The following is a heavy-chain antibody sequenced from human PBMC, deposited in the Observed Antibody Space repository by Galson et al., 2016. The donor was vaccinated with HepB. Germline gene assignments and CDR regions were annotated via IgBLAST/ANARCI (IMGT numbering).Heavy chain of an antibody. CDR1: GGSVGSRFYY. Sequence: SETLSLTCAVSGGSVGSRFYYWAWVRQPPGKGLEWIGSINYSGTTYYNPSLKSRVTISVDTSKNQFSLKLNSVTAADTAVYYCARLREVSTISFYFDYWGQGTLVTVSS. CDR3: ARLREVSTISFYFDY. V-gene: IGHV4-39*01. J-gene: IGHJ4*02. D-gene: IGHD5-24*01. CDR2: INYSGTT.